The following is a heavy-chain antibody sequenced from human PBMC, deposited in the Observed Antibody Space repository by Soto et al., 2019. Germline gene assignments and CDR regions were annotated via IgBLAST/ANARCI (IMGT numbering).Heavy chain of an antibody. Sequence: QVQLVESGGGVVQPRRSLRLSCAASGFTFGRYGMHWVRQAPGKGLEWVAVVWFDGSQKYYGDSVKGRFTITRDNSKNTLYLEMNSLRAEDTAVYYCARGNYGSGSNYYYGMDVWGQGTTVIVSS. V-gene: IGHV3-33*01. J-gene: IGHJ6*02. CDR3: ARGNYGSGSNYYYGMDV. CDR2: VWFDGSQK. D-gene: IGHD3-10*01. CDR1: GFTFGRYG.